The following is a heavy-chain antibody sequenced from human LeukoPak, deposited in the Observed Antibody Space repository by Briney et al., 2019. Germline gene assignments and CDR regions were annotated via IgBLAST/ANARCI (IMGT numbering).Heavy chain of an antibody. CDR3: ARDRPDYYDSSGYHLAAFDI. V-gene: IGHV4-59*01. CDR1: GGSISSYY. J-gene: IGHJ3*02. Sequence: SETLSLTCTVSGGSISSYYWSWIRQPPGKGLEWIGYIYYRGSTNYNPSLKSRVTISVDTSKNQFSLKLSSVTAADTAVYYCARDRPDYYDSSGYHLAAFDIWGQGTMVTVSS. CDR2: IYYRGST. D-gene: IGHD3-22*01.